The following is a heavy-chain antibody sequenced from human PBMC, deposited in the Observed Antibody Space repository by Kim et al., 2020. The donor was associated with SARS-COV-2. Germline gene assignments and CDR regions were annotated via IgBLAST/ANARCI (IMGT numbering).Heavy chain of an antibody. V-gene: IGHV3-23*01. D-gene: IGHD5-12*01. CDR3: ANHPARRDGYNYYFDY. Sequence: SGKGRFTISRDNSKNTLYRQMNSLRAEDTAVYYCANHPARRDGYNYYFDYWGQGTLVTVSS. J-gene: IGHJ4*02.